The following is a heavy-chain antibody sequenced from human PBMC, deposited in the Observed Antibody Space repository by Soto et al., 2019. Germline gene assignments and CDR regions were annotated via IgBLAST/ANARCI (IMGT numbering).Heavy chain of an antibody. D-gene: IGHD2-2*01. J-gene: IGHJ4*02. Sequence: PSETLSLTCTVAGGSISSGGYYWSWIRQHPGKGLEWIGYIYYSGSTYYNPSLKSRVTISVDTSKNPFSLQLSSVTAADTAVYYCARAARANAPNQPAAASKFDYWGQGTLVTVSS. CDR3: ARAARANAPNQPAAASKFDY. CDR1: GGSISSGGYY. CDR2: IYYSGST. V-gene: IGHV4-31*03.